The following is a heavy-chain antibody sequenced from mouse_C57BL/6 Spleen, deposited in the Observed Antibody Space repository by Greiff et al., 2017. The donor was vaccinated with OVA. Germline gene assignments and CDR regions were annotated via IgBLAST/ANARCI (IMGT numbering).Heavy chain of an antibody. CDR1: GYTFTDYY. CDR2: INPYNGGT. J-gene: IGHJ4*01. CDR3: ARGGYYGSNAMDY. Sequence: EVQLQQSGPVLVKPGASVKMSCKASGYTFTDYYMNWVKQSHRKSLEWIGVINPYNGGTSYNQKFKGKATLTVDKSSSTAYMELNSLTSEDSAVYYCARGGYYGSNAMDYWGQGTSVTVSS. D-gene: IGHD1-1*01. V-gene: IGHV1-19*01.